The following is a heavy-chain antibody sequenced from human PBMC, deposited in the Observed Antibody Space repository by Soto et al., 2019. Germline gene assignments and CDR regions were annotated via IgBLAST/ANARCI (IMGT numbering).Heavy chain of an antibody. J-gene: IGHJ4*02. D-gene: IGHD6-13*01. CDR3: ARNIAAAGTPYDY. CDR1: GGSFSGYY. Sequence: SETLSLTCAVYGGSFSGYYWSWIRQPPGKGLEWIGEINHSGSTNYNPSLKSRVTISVDTSKNQFSLKLSSVTAADTAVYYCARNIAAAGTPYDYWGQGTLVTVSS. V-gene: IGHV4-34*01. CDR2: INHSGST.